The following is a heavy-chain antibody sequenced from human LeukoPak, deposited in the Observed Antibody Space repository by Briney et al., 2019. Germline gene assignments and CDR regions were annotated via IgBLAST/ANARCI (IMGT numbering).Heavy chain of an antibody. D-gene: IGHD1-26*01. CDR2: INPSGGST. J-gene: IGHJ4*02. Sequence: GGSLRLSCAASGFTFSSYAMHWVRQAPGQGLEWMGIINPSGGSTSYAQKFQGRVTMTRDTSTSTVYMELSSLRSEDTAVYYCARVVVGATDYWGQGTLVTVSS. CDR3: ARVVVGATDY. V-gene: IGHV1-46*01. CDR1: GFTFSSYA.